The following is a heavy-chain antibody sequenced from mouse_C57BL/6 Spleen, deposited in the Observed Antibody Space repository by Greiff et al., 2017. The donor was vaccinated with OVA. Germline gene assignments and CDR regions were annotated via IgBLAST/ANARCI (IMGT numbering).Heavy chain of an antibody. CDR1: GYTFTDYY. CDR3: ARHYDYEFAY. J-gene: IGHJ3*01. D-gene: IGHD2-4*01. V-gene: IGHV1-26*01. Sequence: EVQLQQSGPELVKPGASVKISCKASGYTFTDYYMNWVKQSHGKSLEWIGDINPNNGGTSYNQKFKGKATLTVDKSSSTAYMELRSLTSEDSAVYYCARHYDYEFAYWGQGTLVTVSA. CDR2: INPNNGGT.